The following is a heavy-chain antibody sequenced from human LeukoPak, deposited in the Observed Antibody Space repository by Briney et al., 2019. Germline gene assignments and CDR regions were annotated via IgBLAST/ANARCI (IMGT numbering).Heavy chain of an antibody. J-gene: IGHJ4*02. CDR3: ARGSSEGVVVVAASDY. Sequence: GGSLRLSCAASGFTFSSYSRNWVRQAPGKGLEWVSSISSSSSYIYYADSVKGRFTISRDNAKNSLYLQMNSLRAEDTAVYYCARGSSEGVVVVAASDYWGQGTLVTVSS. CDR2: ISSSSSYI. D-gene: IGHD2-15*01. CDR1: GFTFSSYS. V-gene: IGHV3-21*01.